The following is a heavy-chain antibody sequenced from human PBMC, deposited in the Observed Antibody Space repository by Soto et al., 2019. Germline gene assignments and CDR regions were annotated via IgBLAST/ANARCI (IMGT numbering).Heavy chain of an antibody. D-gene: IGHD3-9*01. CDR3: ARDGNYDILTGYYIHYYGMDV. CDR2: IWYDGSNK. Sequence: GGSLRLSCAASGFTFSSYGMHWVRQAPGKGLEWVAVIWYDGSNKYYADSVKGRFTISRDNSKNTLYLQMNSLRAEDTAVYYCARDGNYDILTGYYIHYYGMDVWSQGTTVTVSS. CDR1: GFTFSSYG. V-gene: IGHV3-33*01. J-gene: IGHJ6*02.